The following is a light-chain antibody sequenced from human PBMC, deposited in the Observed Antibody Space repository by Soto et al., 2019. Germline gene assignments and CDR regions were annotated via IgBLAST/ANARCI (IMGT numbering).Light chain of an antibody. CDR3: QKYTSVPFT. J-gene: IGKJ3*01. Sequence: DIPMTQSPSSLSAFVGDRVTITCRASQGITNYLAWYQQKPGKVPKLLIYAASTLQSGVPSRFSRSGSGTDFTLTISSVQPEHVATYYCQKYTSVPFTFRPGTKVDIK. V-gene: IGKV1-27*01. CDR2: AAS. CDR1: QGITNY.